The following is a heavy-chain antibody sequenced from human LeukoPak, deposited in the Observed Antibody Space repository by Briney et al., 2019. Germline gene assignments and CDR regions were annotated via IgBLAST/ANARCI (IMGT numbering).Heavy chain of an antibody. Sequence: GGSLRLSCAASGFTVSSNYMSWVRQAPGKGLEWVSVIYSGGSTYYADSVKGRFTISRHNSKNTLYLQMNSLRAEDTAVYYCASSADSGGSGEEAFDIWGQGTMVTVSS. CDR2: IYSGGST. CDR1: GFTVSSNY. D-gene: IGHD2-15*01. J-gene: IGHJ3*02. V-gene: IGHV3-53*04. CDR3: ASSADSGGSGEEAFDI.